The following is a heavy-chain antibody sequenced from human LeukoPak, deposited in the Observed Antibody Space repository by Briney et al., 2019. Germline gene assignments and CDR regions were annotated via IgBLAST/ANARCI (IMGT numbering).Heavy chain of an antibody. J-gene: IGHJ4*02. D-gene: IGHD2-2*01. CDR2: ITWDGGST. V-gene: IGHV3-43*02. Sequence: HTGGSLRLSCAASGFTFDDYAMHWVRQPPGRGLEWVSLITWDGGSTYYADSVKGRFTISRDNSKNSLYLQMHGLRTEDTALYYCARDTGYCSSTSCGLDSWGQGTLVTVSS. CDR1: GFTFDDYA. CDR3: ARDTGYCSSTSCGLDS.